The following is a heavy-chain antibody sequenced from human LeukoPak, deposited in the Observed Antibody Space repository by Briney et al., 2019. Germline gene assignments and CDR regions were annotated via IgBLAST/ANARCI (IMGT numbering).Heavy chain of an antibody. V-gene: IGHV4-59*01. CDR1: AGSISSYY. Sequence: PETLSLTCTVAAGSISSYYWSWIRHPPGGGLEWIGYIYYSGSPNYNPSLKSRVTISVDTSKTQSPLKLSSVTAADAAVYCRARVWAPKTECGMDVWGEGTTVTVSS. J-gene: IGHJ6*01. CDR3: ARVWAPKTECGMDV. D-gene: IGHD3-3*01. CDR2: IYYSGSP.